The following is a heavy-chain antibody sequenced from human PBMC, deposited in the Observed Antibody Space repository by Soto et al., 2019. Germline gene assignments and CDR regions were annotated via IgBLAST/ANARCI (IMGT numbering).Heavy chain of an antibody. CDR3: AKRRGDSSSWYDY. CDR1: GFPFSSYA. CDR2: ISGSGGST. Sequence: EVQLLESGGGLVQPGGSLRLSCAASGFPFSSYAMSWVRQAPGKGLEWVSAISGSGGSTYYADSVKGRFTISRDNSKNTLYLQMNSLRAEDTAVYYCAKRRGDSSSWYDYWGQGTLVNGSS. V-gene: IGHV3-23*01. J-gene: IGHJ4*02. D-gene: IGHD6-13*01.